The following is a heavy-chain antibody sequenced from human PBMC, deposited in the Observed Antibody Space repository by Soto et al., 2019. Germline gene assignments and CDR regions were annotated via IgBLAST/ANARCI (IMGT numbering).Heavy chain of an antibody. CDR1: GFTFDDYA. J-gene: IGHJ4*02. Sequence: VQLVESGGGLVQPGRSLRLSCAASGFTFDDYAMHWVRQAPGKGLEWVSGISWNSGSIGYADSVKGRFTISRDNAKNSLYLQMNSLRAEDTALYYCAKGGITMVRGTDYWGQGTLVTVSS. D-gene: IGHD3-10*01. V-gene: IGHV3-9*01. CDR2: ISWNSGSI. CDR3: AKGGITMVRGTDY.